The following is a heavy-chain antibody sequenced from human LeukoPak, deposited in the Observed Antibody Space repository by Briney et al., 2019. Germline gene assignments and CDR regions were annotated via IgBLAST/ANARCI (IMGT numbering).Heavy chain of an antibody. CDR2: IISSAAST. Sequence: GGSLRLSCTVSRLTFGDYAMSWVRQAPGKGLEWVSHIISSAASTDYADSVKGRFTISRDNSKNTLYLQMTSLRAEDTAVYYCAKSAPSKYWGQGTLVTVSS. J-gene: IGHJ4*02. V-gene: IGHV3-23*01. D-gene: IGHD4-4*01. CDR3: AKSAPSKY. CDR1: RLTFGDYA.